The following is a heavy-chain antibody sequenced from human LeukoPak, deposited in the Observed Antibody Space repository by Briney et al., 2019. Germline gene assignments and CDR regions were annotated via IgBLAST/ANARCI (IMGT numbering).Heavy chain of an antibody. CDR3: AREDCSGGSCYGGIDY. CDR2: IYYCGST. J-gene: IGHJ4*02. V-gene: IGHV4-30-4*01. D-gene: IGHD2-15*01. CDR1: GGFLRRGDYY. Sequence: PSEALSLTCTVCGGFLRRGDYYWGWIRQPPGKGVGWVGYIYYCGSTYYNPSLKSRVTISVDTSKNQFSLKLSSVTAADTAVYYRAREDCSGGSCYGGIDYWGQETLLTVSS.